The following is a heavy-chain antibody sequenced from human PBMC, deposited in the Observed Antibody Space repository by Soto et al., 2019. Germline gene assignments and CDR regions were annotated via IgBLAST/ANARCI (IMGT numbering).Heavy chain of an antibody. CDR2: INHSGST. CDR3: ARGGRVLRWKFDY. CDR1: FGSFSGYY. V-gene: IGHV4-34*01. D-gene: IGHD3-3*01. J-gene: IGHJ4*02. Sequence: SETLSLTCTVYFGSFSGYYWSWILQPPGKGLGWIGEINHSGSTNYNPSLKSRVTISLDTSKNQFSLKLSSVTAADTAVYYCARGGRVLRWKFDYWGQGTLVT.